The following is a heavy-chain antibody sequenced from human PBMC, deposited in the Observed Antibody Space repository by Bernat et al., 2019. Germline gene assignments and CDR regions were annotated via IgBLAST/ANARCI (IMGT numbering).Heavy chain of an antibody. CDR2: INHSGST. Sequence: QVQLQQWGAGLLKPSETLSLTCAVSDGAFSTYYWGWIRQPPGKGLEWIGEINHSGSTNYNPSLKSRVTMSVDTSRNRFSLKLSSVTAADSAIYFCVRGGVDNSNYGGLFDSWGQGTLLTVSS. CDR3: VRGGVDNSNYGGLFDS. CDR1: DGAFSTYY. D-gene: IGHD4-4*01. J-gene: IGHJ4*02. V-gene: IGHV4-34*02.